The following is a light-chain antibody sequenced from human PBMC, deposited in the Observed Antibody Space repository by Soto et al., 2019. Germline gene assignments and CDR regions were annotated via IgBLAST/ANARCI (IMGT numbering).Light chain of an antibody. V-gene: IGKV3-15*01. CDR3: QQYNNWSIT. CDR1: QSVRSN. CDR2: GAS. J-gene: IGKJ5*01. Sequence: EIVMTQSPATLSASPGERATLSCRASQSVRSNLAWYQQKPGQAPRLLIYGASTRATGIPARFSGSGSGTEFTLSIGSLQSEDFAVYYCQQYNNWSITFGQGTRLEIK.